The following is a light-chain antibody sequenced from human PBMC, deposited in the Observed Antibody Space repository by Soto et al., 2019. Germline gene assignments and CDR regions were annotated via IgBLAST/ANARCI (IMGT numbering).Light chain of an antibody. CDR3: QQYGVSPLT. V-gene: IGKV3-20*01. J-gene: IGKJ3*01. CDR1: ESLITKA. Sequence: EIVLTQSPGTRSLSPGEPATVSCRATESLITKALAWYQQKPGQAPRLLIYGAFTRDAAIPDRFNGSGSGTDFAPTSSRLELEESSVYYCQQYGVSPLTVGPGTKVEIK. CDR2: GAF.